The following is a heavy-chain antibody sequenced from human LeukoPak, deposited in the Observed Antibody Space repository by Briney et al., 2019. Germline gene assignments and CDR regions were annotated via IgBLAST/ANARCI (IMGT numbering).Heavy chain of an antibody. CDR2: ISYDGSNK. Sequence: GGSLRLSCAASGFTFSSYAMHWVRQAPGKGLEWVAVISYDGSNKSYADSVKGRFTISRDNSKNTLYLQMNSLRAEDTAVYYCPRPVGYCSSTSCPRGTYYYYGIDVWGQGTTVTVSS. D-gene: IGHD2-2*01. V-gene: IGHV3-30-3*01. CDR1: GFTFSSYA. CDR3: PRPVGYCSSTSCPRGTYYYYGIDV. J-gene: IGHJ6*02.